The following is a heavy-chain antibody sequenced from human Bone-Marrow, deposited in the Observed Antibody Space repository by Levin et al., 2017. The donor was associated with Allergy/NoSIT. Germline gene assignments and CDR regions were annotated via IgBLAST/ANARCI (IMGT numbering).Heavy chain of an antibody. J-gene: IGHJ3*02. V-gene: IGHV5-51*01. CDR2: IFPDDSDT. D-gene: IGHD6-13*01. Sequence: PGESLKISCKGSGYRFTNYWIGWVRQMPGNGLEWMGFIFPDDSDTTYSPSFQGRVTISADKSITTAYLQWRSLKASDTAMYYCARRGGREGSSWYAAYAFDIWGQGTMVTVSS. CDR1: GYRFTNYW. CDR3: ARRGGREGSSWYAAYAFDI.